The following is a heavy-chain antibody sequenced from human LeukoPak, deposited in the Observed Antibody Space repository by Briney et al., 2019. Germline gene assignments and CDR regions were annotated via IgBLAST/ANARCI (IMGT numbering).Heavy chain of an antibody. Sequence: SQTLSLTCAISGDSVSSDNTAWNWIRQSPSRGLEWLGRTYYRSKWYNNYAVSVRSRITINPDTSKNQFSLQLNSVTPEDTALYYCAREIKLRYFPFRNQDAFDIWGQGTMVTVSS. CDR3: AREIKLRYFPFRNQDAFDI. CDR1: GDSVSSDNTA. J-gene: IGHJ3*02. D-gene: IGHD3-9*01. V-gene: IGHV6-1*01. CDR2: TYYRSKWYN.